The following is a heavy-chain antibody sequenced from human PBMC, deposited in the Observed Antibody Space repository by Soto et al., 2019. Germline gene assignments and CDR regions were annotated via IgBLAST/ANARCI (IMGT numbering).Heavy chain of an antibody. CDR1: GYSFSSHW. V-gene: IGHV5-51*01. CDR2: IYPGDSDT. Sequence: GESLKICCKGSGYSFSSHWIGWVRQMPEKGQEWMGIIYPGDSDTRYSPSFQGQVTISADKSISTAYLQWSSLKASDTAMYYCERWFQGFWSGYYTNLRRYFDYSGQGSLVTVSS. J-gene: IGHJ4*02. D-gene: IGHD3-3*01. CDR3: ERWFQGFWSGYYTNLRRYFDY.